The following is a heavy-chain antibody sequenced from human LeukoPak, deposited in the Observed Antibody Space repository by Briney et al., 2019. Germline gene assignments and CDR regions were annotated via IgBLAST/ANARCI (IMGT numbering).Heavy chain of an antibody. CDR3: AKDNRRHYTSGPNPDSLH. Sequence: GGSLRLSCAASGFIFSTYNMNWVRQAPGKGLEWVSGISWNSGSIDYADSEKGRFTISRDNAKNSLYLQMNSLRVEDTAFYYCAKDNRRHYTSGPNPDSLHWGQGALVTVSS. J-gene: IGHJ4*02. CDR2: ISWNSGSI. D-gene: IGHD6-19*01. CDR1: GFIFSTYN. V-gene: IGHV3-9*01.